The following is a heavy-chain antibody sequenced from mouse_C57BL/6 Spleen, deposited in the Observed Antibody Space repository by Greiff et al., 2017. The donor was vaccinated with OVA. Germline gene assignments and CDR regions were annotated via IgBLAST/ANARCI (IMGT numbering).Heavy chain of an antibody. D-gene: IGHD2-1*01. Sequence: VQLQQPGAELVRPGSSVKLSCKASGYTFTSYWMHWVKQRPIQGLEWIGNIDPSDSETHYNQKFKDKATLTVDKSSSTAYMQLSSLTSEDSAVYYCARSEIYYGNYWYFDVWGTGTTVTVSS. CDR3: ARSEIYYGNYWYFDV. CDR2: IDPSDSET. V-gene: IGHV1-52*01. J-gene: IGHJ1*03. CDR1: GYTFTSYW.